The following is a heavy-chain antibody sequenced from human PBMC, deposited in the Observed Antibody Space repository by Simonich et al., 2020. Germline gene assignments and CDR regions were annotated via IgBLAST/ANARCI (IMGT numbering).Heavy chain of an antibody. J-gene: IGHJ4*02. D-gene: IGHD5-12*01. Sequence: EVQLVESGGGLVKPGGSLRLSCEASGFTFSSYSMNWVRQAPGKGLEWVSSISSSSSYIYYADSVKGRFTSSRDNAKNSLYLQMNSLRAEDTAVYYGASLYSGYDYYWGQGTLVTVSS. V-gene: IGHV3-21*01. CDR2: ISSSSSYI. CDR3: ASLYSGYDYY. CDR1: GFTFSSYS.